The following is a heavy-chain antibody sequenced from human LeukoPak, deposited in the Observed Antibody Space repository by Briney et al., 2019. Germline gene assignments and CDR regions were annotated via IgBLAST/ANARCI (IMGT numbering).Heavy chain of an antibody. Sequence: SETLSLTCTVSGGSISSYYWGWIRQPPGKGLEWIGSIYHSGSTYYNPSLKSRVTISVDTSKNQFSLKLSSVTAADTAVYYCARDSQGWGNYYYYMDVWGKGTTVTVSS. CDR3: ARDSQGWGNYYYYMDV. V-gene: IGHV4-38-2*02. D-gene: IGHD3-16*01. CDR1: GGSISSYY. J-gene: IGHJ6*03. CDR2: IYHSGST.